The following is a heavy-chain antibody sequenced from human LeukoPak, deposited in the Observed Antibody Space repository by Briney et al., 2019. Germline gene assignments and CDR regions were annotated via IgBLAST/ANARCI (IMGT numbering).Heavy chain of an antibody. CDR2: IYTSGST. Sequence: SETLSLTCTVSGGSISSYYWCWIRQPAGKGLEWIGRIYTSGSTNYNPSLKSRVTMSVDTSKNQFSLKLSSVTAADTAVYYCARTWSGYSYYYYGMDVWGQGTTVTVSS. D-gene: IGHD3-3*01. J-gene: IGHJ6*02. CDR1: GGSISSYY. V-gene: IGHV4-4*07. CDR3: ARTWSGYSYYYYGMDV.